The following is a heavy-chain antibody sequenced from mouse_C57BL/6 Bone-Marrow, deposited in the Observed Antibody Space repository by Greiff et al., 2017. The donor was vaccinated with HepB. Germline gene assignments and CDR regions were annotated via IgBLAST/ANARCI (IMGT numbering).Heavy chain of an antibody. Sequence: VQVVESGPGLVQPSQSLSITCTVSGFSLTSYGVHWVRQSPGKGLEWLGVIWRGGSTDYNAAFMSRLSITKDNSKSQVFFKMNSLQADDTAIYYCATYYYGSSPAWFAYWGQGTLVTVSA. CDR1: GFSLTSYG. D-gene: IGHD1-1*01. V-gene: IGHV2-5*01. J-gene: IGHJ3*01. CDR3: ATYYYGSSPAWFAY. CDR2: IWRGGST.